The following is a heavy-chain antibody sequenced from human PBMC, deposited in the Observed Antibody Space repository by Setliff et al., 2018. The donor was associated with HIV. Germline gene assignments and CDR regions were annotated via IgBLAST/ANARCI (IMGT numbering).Heavy chain of an antibody. Sequence: SETLSLTCTVSGGSISSGSYFWTWIRQPAGKGLEWIGRIYTSGSTNYNPSLKSRVTISVDTSKNHFSLKLRSVTAADTAVYYCAQLGMVDDFDYWGQGTLVTVSS. V-gene: IGHV4-61*02. J-gene: IGHJ4*02. D-gene: IGHD1-1*01. CDR2: IYTSGST. CDR1: GGSISSGSYF. CDR3: AQLGMVDDFDY.